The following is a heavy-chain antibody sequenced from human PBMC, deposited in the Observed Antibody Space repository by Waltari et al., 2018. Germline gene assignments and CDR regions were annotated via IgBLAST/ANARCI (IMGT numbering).Heavy chain of an antibody. J-gene: IGHJ4*02. V-gene: IGHV3-21*01. Sequence: EVQLVESGGGLVKPGGSLRLSCAASGFTFSSYSMNWVRQAPGKGLDWVSSISSSSSYIYYADSVKGRFTISRDNAKNSLYLQMNSLRAEDTAVYYCARDEDSNFPFDYWGQGTLVTVSS. CDR2: ISSSSSYI. CDR3: ARDEDSNFPFDY. CDR1: GFTFSSYS. D-gene: IGHD4-4*01.